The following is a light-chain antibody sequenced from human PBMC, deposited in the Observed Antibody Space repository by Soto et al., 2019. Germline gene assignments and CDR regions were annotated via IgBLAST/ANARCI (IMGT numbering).Light chain of an antibody. J-gene: IGKJ2*01. CDR1: QSVTGW. Sequence: DIPMTQSPSTLSASVGDRVTITCRASQSVTGWLAWYQQKPGEAPKLLIYDASTLASGVPSRFRGSGSVTQCTLTISSLQPDDSATYCGQQYRRYSPYTFGQGTKLEIK. CDR3: QQYRRYSPYT. V-gene: IGKV1-5*01. CDR2: DAS.